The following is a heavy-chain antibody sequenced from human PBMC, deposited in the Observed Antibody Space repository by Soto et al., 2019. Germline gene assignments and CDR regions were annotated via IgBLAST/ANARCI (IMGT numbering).Heavy chain of an antibody. CDR3: AKAQYYDILTGYYTAPSWCDP. V-gene: IGHV3-23*01. CDR2: ISGSGGST. D-gene: IGHD3-9*01. J-gene: IGHJ5*02. CDR1: GFTFSSYA. Sequence: EVQLLESGGGLVQPGGSLRLSCAASGFTFSSYAMSWVRQAPGKGLEWVSAISGSGGSTYYADSVKGRFTISRDNSKNTLYLQMNSLRAEDTAVYYCAKAQYYDILTGYYTAPSWCDPWGQGTLVTVSS.